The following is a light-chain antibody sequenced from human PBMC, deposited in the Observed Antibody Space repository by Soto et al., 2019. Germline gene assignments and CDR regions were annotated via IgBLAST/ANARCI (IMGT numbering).Light chain of an antibody. J-gene: IGKJ5*01. V-gene: IGKV3-15*01. Sequence: VVMTQSPATLSVSPGERATLSCRASQSVSSNLAWYQQKPGQAPRLLIYGASTRATGIPARFSGGGSGTEFTLTITSLQSEDFAVYYCQQYNDWLITFGQGTRLEIK. CDR1: QSVSSN. CDR3: QQYNDWLIT. CDR2: GAS.